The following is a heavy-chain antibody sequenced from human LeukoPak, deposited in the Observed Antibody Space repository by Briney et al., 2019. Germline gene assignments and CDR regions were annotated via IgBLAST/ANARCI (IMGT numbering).Heavy chain of an antibody. CDR1: GYAFIDHH. Sequence: ASAKVSCKASGYAFIDHHMHWVRQAPGQGLEWVGKISPDSGSTTYAQNFQDRVTMTRDTSTGTVYMELNSLRSDDTAVYYCARDTYGPDYWGQGTLVTVSS. CDR3: ARDTYGPDY. CDR2: ISPDSGST. D-gene: IGHD3-10*01. J-gene: IGHJ4*02. V-gene: IGHV1-46*01.